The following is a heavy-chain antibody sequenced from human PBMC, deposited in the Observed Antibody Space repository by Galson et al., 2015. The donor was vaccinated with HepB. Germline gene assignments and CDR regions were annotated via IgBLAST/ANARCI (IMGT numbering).Heavy chain of an antibody. J-gene: IGHJ5*02. CDR3: ARMRFLEWLFSEFDP. V-gene: IGHV1-18*04. CDR1: GYTFTSYG. D-gene: IGHD3-3*01. CDR2: ISAYNGNT. Sequence: SVKVSCKASGYTFTSYGISWVRQAPGQGLEWMGWISAYNGNTNYAQKLQGRVTMTTDTSTSTAYMELRSLRSDDTAVYYCARMRFLEWLFSEFDPWGQGTLVTVSS.